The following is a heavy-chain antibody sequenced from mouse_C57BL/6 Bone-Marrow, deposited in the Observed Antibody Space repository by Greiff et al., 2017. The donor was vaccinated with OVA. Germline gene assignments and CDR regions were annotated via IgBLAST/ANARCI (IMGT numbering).Heavy chain of an antibody. J-gene: IGHJ3*01. V-gene: IGHV1-5*01. CDR2: IYPGNSDT. Sequence: RPGQGLEWIGAIYPGNSDTSYNQKFKGKAKLTAVTSASTAYMELSSLTNEDSAVYYCTRGYYGTSWFAYWGQGILVTVSA. CDR3: TRGYYGTSWFAY. D-gene: IGHD1-1*01.